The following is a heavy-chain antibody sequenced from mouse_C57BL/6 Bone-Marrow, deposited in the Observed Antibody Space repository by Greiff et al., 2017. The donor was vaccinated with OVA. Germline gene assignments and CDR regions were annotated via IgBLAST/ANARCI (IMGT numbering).Heavy chain of an antibody. V-gene: IGHV14-4*01. Sequence: VQLQQSGAELVRPGASVKLSCTASGFNITDDYMHWVKQRPEQGLEWIGWIDPENGDTEYASKFQGKATITADTSSNTAYPQLSSLTSEDTAVYYCTIYGSTWYFDVWGTGTTVTVSS. CDR3: TIYGSTWYFDV. D-gene: IGHD1-1*01. CDR2: IDPENGDT. J-gene: IGHJ1*03. CDR1: GFNITDDY.